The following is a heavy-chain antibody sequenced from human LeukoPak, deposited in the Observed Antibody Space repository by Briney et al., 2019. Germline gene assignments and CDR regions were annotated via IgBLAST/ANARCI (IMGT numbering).Heavy chain of an antibody. CDR3: ARGRERNIVVVVAATPRKNWFDP. CDR1: GGSVSSGSYY. V-gene: IGHV4-61*01. Sequence: SETLSLTCTVSGGSVSSGSYYWSWIRQPPGKGLEWIGYIYYSGSTNYNPSLKSRVTISVDTSKNQFSLKLSSVTAADTAVYYCARGRERNIVVVVAATPRKNWFDPWGQGTLVTVSS. D-gene: IGHD2-15*01. J-gene: IGHJ5*02. CDR2: IYYSGST.